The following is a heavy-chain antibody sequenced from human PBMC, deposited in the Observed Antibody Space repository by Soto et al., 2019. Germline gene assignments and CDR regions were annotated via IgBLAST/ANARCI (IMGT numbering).Heavy chain of an antibody. CDR1: GYTFITSYY. D-gene: IGHD5-12*01. CDR2: ISPTGTMT. Sequence: GASVKVSCKASGYTFITSYYTHWVRQAPGQGLEWMGIISPTGTMTKYSERFQGRLTMTRDTSTSTDYMELSTLTSEDTAVYFCARDTGYDHDAFDIWGQGTMVTVSS. CDR3: ARDTGYDHDAFDI. J-gene: IGHJ3*02. V-gene: IGHV1-46*01.